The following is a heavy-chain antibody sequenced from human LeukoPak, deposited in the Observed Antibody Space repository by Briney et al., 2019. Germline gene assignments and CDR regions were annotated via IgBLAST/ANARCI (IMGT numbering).Heavy chain of an antibody. CDR2: MNPTSGNT. Sequence: ASVKVSCKTSGYTFTSYDINWVRQAPGRGPEWMGWMNPTSGNTGYAQKFQGRVTMTRNTSLSTAYMELSSLRSDDTAIYYCARTYYYESSGYSRGWFDPWGQGTLVTVSS. V-gene: IGHV1-8*01. CDR3: ARTYYYESSGYSRGWFDP. D-gene: IGHD3-22*01. CDR1: GYTFTSYD. J-gene: IGHJ5*02.